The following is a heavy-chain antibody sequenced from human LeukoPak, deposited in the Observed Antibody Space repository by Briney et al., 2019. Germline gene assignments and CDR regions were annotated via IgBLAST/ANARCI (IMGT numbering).Heavy chain of an antibody. J-gene: IGHJ4*02. V-gene: IGHV3-30*18. D-gene: IGHD3-10*01. CDR3: AKGRYTGSSFFDY. CDR1: GFTFSSYG. CDR2: ISYDGSNK. Sequence: GRSLRLSCAASGFTFSSYGMHWVRQAPGKGLERVALISYDGSNKYYSDSVKGRFTISRDNSKNTLYLQMNSLRPEDTAVYYCAKGRYTGSSFFDYWGQGTLVTVSS.